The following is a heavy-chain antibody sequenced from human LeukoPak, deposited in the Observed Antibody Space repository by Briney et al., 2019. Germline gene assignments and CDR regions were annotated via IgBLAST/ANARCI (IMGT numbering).Heavy chain of an antibody. CDR1: GFTVSSNY. V-gene: IGHV3-30*03. CDR2: ISYDGSNK. D-gene: IGHD1-26*01. CDR3: ARFRRTVGGSYYAFDI. J-gene: IGHJ3*02. Sequence: GGSLRLSCAASGFTVSSNYMSWVRQAPGKGLEWVAVISYDGSNKYYADSVKGRFTISRDNSKNTLYLQMNSLRAEDTAVYYCARFRRTVGGSYYAFDIWGQGTMVTVSS.